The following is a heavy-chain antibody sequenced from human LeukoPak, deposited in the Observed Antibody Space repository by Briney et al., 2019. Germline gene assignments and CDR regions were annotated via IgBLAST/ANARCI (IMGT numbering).Heavy chain of an antibody. J-gene: IGHJ4*02. CDR3: ARMGDGYNQYYFDY. CDR2: IIPIFGTA. Sequence: ASVKVSCKASGGTFSSYAISWVRQAPGQGLEWMGGIIPIFGTAYYAQKFQGRVTITTDESTSTAYMELSSLRSEDTAVYYCARMGDGYNQYYFDYWGQGTLVTVSS. V-gene: IGHV1-69*05. D-gene: IGHD5-24*01. CDR1: GGTFSSYA.